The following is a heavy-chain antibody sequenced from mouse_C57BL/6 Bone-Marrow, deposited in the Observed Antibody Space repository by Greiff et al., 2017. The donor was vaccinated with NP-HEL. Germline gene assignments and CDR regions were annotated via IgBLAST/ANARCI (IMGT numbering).Heavy chain of an antibody. D-gene: IGHD3-1*01. Sequence: QVQLKESGADLAKPGASVKLSCKASGYTFTSYWMHWVKQRPGQGLEWIGDINPSSGYTKCNQKSKDKATLTADKSSSTAYMQLSSLTYEDSAVYCCARGLPYFDYWGQGTTLTVSS. CDR2: INPSSGYT. CDR3: ARGLPYFDY. V-gene: IGHV1-7*01. CDR1: GYTFTSYW. J-gene: IGHJ2*01.